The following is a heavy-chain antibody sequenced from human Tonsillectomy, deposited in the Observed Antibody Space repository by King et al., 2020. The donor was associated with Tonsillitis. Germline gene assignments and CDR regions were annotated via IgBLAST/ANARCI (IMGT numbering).Heavy chain of an antibody. CDR2: ISAYSGNT. Sequence: QLVQSGAEVKKPGASVKVSCKASGYTFITYGIRWVRQAPGQGLEWRGWISAYSGNTNYAQKVQGRVTMTTDTSTSTAYMELRSLRADDTAVYYCARDVARGYSGYYSFDYWGQGTLVIVSS. J-gene: IGHJ4*02. V-gene: IGHV1-18*04. D-gene: IGHD5-12*01. CDR1: GYTFITYG. CDR3: ARDVARGYSGYYSFDY.